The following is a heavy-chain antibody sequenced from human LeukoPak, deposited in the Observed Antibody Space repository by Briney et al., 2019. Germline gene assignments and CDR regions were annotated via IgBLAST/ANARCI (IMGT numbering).Heavy chain of an antibody. CDR2: IHNNGNT. CDR1: GDSIRRAGYY. J-gene: IGHJ4*02. D-gene: IGHD3-10*01. CDR3: ARGSYFGDNYYKGTDH. V-gene: IGHV4-31*03. Sequence: SQTLSLTCTVSGDSIRRAGYYWTWIRLRPGKGLEWIGYIHNNGNTYYNPSLGSRVTMSLDMSQNQFSLNLISPTADDTAVYFCARGSYFGDNYYKGTDHWGRGTLVIVSS.